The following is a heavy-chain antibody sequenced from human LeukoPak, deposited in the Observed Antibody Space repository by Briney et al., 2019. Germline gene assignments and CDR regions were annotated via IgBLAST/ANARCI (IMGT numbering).Heavy chain of an antibody. V-gene: IGHV3-11*04. D-gene: IGHD5-18*01. CDR1: GFTFSDYY. CDR2: IRSRSSSI. J-gene: IGHJ4*02. Sequence: GGSLRLSCAASGFTFSDYYMSWIRQAPGKGLEWVSYIRSRSSSIYYADSVKGRFTISRDNAKNSLYLQMNSLRAEDTAVYYCARGRGYSYVKYYFDYWGQGTLVTVSS. CDR3: ARGRGYSYVKYYFDY.